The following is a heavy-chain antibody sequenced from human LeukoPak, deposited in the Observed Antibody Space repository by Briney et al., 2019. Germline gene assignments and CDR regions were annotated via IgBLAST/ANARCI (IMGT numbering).Heavy chain of an antibody. CDR3: ATRPGVATLQYYYGMDV. V-gene: IGHV1-18*01. Sequence: ASVKVSCKASGYTFTSYGISWVRQAPGQGLEWMGWISAYNGNTNYAQKLQGRVTMTTDTSTSTAYMELRSLRSDDTAVYYCATRPGVATLQYYYGMDVWGQGTTVTVSS. CDR1: GYTFTSYG. J-gene: IGHJ6*02. D-gene: IGHD5-12*01. CDR2: ISAYNGNT.